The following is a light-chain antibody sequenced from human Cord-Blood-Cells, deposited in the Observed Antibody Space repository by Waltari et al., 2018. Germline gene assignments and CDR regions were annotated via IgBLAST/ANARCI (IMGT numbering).Light chain of an antibody. CDR1: SSDVGRYNL. J-gene: IGLJ2*01. CDR2: EGS. CDR3: CSYAGRDVV. Sequence: TISCTGTSSDVGRYNLVSWYQQHPGKAPKLMIYEGSKRPSGVSNRFSGSKSGTTASLTISGLQAEDEADYYCCSYAGRDVVFGGGTKLTVL. V-gene: IGLV2-23*01.